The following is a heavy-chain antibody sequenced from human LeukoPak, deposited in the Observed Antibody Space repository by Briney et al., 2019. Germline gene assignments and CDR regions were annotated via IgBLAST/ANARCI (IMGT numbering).Heavy chain of an antibody. Sequence: PGGSLRLSCAASGFTFSSYAMTWVRQAPGKGLEWVSGISASGVSTHYEDSVKGRFTISRDNPKNTLYLQMNSLRAEDTAVYYCAKSGSGSYYNPDLDYWGQGTLVTVSS. J-gene: IGHJ4*02. D-gene: IGHD3-10*01. V-gene: IGHV3-23*01. CDR3: AKSGSGSYYNPDLDY. CDR1: GFTFSSYA. CDR2: ISASGVST.